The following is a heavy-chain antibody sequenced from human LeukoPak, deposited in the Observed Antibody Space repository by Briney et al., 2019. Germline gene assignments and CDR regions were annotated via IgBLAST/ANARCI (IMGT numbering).Heavy chain of an antibody. V-gene: IGHV3-30*02. CDR2: IRNDGSNH. J-gene: IGHJ5*02. D-gene: IGHD4-17*01. CDR3: ARAIYYGYYWWFDP. CDR1: GFTFSHHG. Sequence: GGSLRLSCSASGFTFSHHGMHWVRQAPGKGLEWVAFIRNDGSNHYYADSVKGRFTISRDNAKNSLYLQMNSLRAEDTAVYYCARAIYYGYYWWFDPWGQGTLVTVSS.